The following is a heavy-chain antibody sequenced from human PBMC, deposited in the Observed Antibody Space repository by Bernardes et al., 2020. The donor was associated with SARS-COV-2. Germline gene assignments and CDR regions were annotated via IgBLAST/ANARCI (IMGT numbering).Heavy chain of an antibody. J-gene: IGHJ6*02. D-gene: IGHD5-18*01. CDR2: IYYSGST. Sequence: TLSLTCTVSGGSISSSSYYWGWIRQPPGKGLEWIGSIYYSGSTYYNPSLKSRVTISVDTSKNQFSLKLSSVTAADTAVYYCALNGYSYGPHYYYYGMDVWGQGTTVTVSS. CDR3: ALNGYSYGPHYYYYGMDV. V-gene: IGHV4-39*01. CDR1: GGSISSSSYY.